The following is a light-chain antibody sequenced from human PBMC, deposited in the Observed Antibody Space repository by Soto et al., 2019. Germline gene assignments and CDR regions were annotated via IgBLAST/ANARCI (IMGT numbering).Light chain of an antibody. CDR2: GAS. J-gene: IGKJ1*01. V-gene: IGKV3-15*01. CDR1: QSVSGN. CDR3: QQYTNWPRT. Sequence: EIVMTQSPGTLSVSPGEGATLSCRASQSVSGNLAWYQQKPGQAPRLLIYGASTRATGIPARFSGSGSGTEFTLTISSLQSEDFAVYYCQQYTNWPRTFGLGTKVEF.